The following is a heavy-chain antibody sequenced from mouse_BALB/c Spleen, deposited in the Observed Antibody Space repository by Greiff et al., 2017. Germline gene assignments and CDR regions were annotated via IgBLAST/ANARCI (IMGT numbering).Heavy chain of an antibody. J-gene: IGHJ4*01. Sequence: QVQLQQSGPELVKPGASVRISCKASVYTFTSYYIHWVKQRPGQGLEWIGWIYPGNVNTKYNEKFKGKATLTADKSSSTAYMQLSSLTSEDSAVYFCARAYDGYGGMDYWGQGTSVTVSS. V-gene: IGHV1S56*01. CDR1: VYTFTSYY. CDR2: IYPGNVNT. D-gene: IGHD2-3*01. CDR3: ARAYDGYGGMDY.